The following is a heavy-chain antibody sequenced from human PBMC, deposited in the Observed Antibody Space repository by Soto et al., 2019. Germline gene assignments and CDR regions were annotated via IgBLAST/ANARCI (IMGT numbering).Heavy chain of an antibody. V-gene: IGHV2-5*02. J-gene: IGHJ6*02. D-gene: IGHD2-15*01. CDR3: AYLPCSGGSCYWFSYSGMDV. CDR2: IYWDDDK. Sequence: QITLKESGPTLVKPTQTLTLTCTFSGFSLSTSGVGVAWIRQPPGKALEWLALIYWDDDKRYRPSLETRLTIXTXPXXNQVVLTRTNMDSVDTATYYCAYLPCSGGSCYWFSYSGMDVWGQGTTVTVSS. CDR1: GFSLSTSGVG.